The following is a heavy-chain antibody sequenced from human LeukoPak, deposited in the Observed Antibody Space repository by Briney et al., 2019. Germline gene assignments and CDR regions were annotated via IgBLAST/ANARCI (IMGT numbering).Heavy chain of an antibody. D-gene: IGHD4-17*01. Sequence: GGSLRLSCAASGFTFSSYGMHWVRQAPGKGLEWVAVISYDGSNKYYADSVKGRFTISRDNSKNTLYLQMNSPRAEDTAVYYCAKDRYGFDYWGQGTLVTVSS. CDR1: GFTFSSYG. CDR2: ISYDGSNK. V-gene: IGHV3-30*18. CDR3: AKDRYGFDY. J-gene: IGHJ4*02.